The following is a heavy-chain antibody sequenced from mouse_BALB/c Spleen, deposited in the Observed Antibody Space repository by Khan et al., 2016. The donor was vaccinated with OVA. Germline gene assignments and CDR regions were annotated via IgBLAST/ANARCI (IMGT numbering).Heavy chain of an antibody. V-gene: IGHV1S135*01. D-gene: IGHD2-2*01. CDR1: GYSFTSYY. J-gene: IGHJ3*01. Sequence: LQQSGPELMKPGASVKISCKASGYSFTSYYIHWVMQSHGKSLEWIGYIDPFSGGTTYNQKFKGKDTLTVDKSSNTAYIHLRNLTSEDSAVYYCTRHGCVAWFTYWGQGTLVTVSA. CDR3: TRHGCVAWFTY. CDR2: IDPFSGGT.